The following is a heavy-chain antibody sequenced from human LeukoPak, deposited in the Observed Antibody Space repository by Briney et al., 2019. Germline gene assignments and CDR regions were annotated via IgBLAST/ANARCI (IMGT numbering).Heavy chain of an antibody. Sequence: GGSLRLPCAASGFNFRVYAMSWVRLAPGKGLEWVSGIVGDGSSTYADSVKGRFTISKDYSKNTLFLQMNSLSAEDTAMYYCAKDSIYGDGKWDIDYWGQGTLVTVSS. V-gene: IGHV3-23*01. J-gene: IGHJ4*02. CDR1: GFNFRVYA. CDR2: IVGDGSST. CDR3: AKDSIYGDGKWDIDY. D-gene: IGHD1-26*01.